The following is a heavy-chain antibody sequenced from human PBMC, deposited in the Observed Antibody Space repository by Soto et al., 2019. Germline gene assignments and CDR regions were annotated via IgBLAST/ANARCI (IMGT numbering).Heavy chain of an antibody. CDR1: GGTFSSYA. Sequence: GASVKVSCKASGGTFSSYAISWVRQAPGQGLEWMGGIIPIFGTANYAQKFQGRVTITADESTSTAYMELSSLRSEDTAVYYCARHFGVVKDIPYYYYYGMDVWGQGTTVTVSS. J-gene: IGHJ6*02. V-gene: IGHV1-69*13. CDR2: IIPIFGTA. D-gene: IGHD3-3*01. CDR3: ARHFGVVKDIPYYYYYGMDV.